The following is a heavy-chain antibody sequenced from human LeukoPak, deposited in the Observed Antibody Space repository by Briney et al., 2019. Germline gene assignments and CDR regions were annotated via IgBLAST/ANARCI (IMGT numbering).Heavy chain of an antibody. CDR1: GFTFSDYY. Sequence: GGSLRLSCAASGFTFSDYYMSWIRQAPGKGLEWVSYISSSGSTIYYADSVKGRFTISRDNAKNSLYLQMNSLRAEDMAVYYCARSPLITMIVPDYWGQGTLVTVSS. CDR2: ISSSGSTI. V-gene: IGHV3-11*01. D-gene: IGHD3-22*01. J-gene: IGHJ4*02. CDR3: ARSPLITMIVPDY.